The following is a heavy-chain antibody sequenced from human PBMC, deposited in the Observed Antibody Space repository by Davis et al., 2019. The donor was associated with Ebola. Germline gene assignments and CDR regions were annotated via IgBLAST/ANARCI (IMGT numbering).Heavy chain of an antibody. Sequence: GESLKISCAASEFTFSSYSMSWVRQAPGKGLEWVSSISGRSNYIYYADSVKGRFTISRDNAKNSLYLQMNSLRDEDTAMYYCARERHDTYIGDASDLWGQGTVVTVSS. V-gene: IGHV3-21*01. J-gene: IGHJ3*01. CDR1: EFTFSSYS. D-gene: IGHD3-9*01. CDR3: ARERHDTYIGDASDL. CDR2: ISGRSNYI.